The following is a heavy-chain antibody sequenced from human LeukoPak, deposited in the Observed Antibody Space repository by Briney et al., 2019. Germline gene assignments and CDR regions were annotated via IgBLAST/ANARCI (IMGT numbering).Heavy chain of an antibody. CDR3: AKDRPNGFDY. CDR1: GFTLRNYA. Sequence: GGSLRLSCTASGFTLRNYAMSWVRQAPGEGLVWISAADGSGASTYYADSVRGRFAVSRDNSKNTLYLQMSNLRAEDTAVYYCAKDRPNGFDYWGQGTLVTVSS. CDR2: ADGSGAST. J-gene: IGHJ4*02. D-gene: IGHD6-6*01. V-gene: IGHV3-23*01.